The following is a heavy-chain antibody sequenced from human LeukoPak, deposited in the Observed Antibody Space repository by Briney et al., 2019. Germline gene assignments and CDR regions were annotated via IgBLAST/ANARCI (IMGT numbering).Heavy chain of an antibody. CDR1: GGSISSYY. CDR2: IYYSGST. V-gene: IGHV4-59*01. D-gene: IGHD3-22*01. CDR3: ARDFRYHDSSGYYSFDY. Sequence: NASETLSLTCTVSGGSISSYYRSWIRQPPGKGLEWIGYIYYSGSTNYNPSLKSRVTISVDTSKNQFSLKLSSVTAADTAVYYCARDFRYHDSSGYYSFDYWGQGTLVTVSS. J-gene: IGHJ4*02.